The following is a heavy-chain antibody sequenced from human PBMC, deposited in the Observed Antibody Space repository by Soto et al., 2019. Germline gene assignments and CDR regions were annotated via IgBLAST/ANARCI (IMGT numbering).Heavy chain of an antibody. Sequence: SETLSLTCTVSGGSISSSSYYWGWIRQPPGKGLEWIGSIYSSGSTYYNPSPKSRVTISIDTLYLQMDSLRAEDTAVYFCARNYFVSGSYAPWFDPWGQGTLVTVSS. D-gene: IGHD3-10*01. CDR1: GGSISSSSYY. V-gene: IGHV4-39*01. CDR2: IYSSGST. J-gene: IGHJ5*02. CDR3: ARNYFVSGSYAPWFDP.